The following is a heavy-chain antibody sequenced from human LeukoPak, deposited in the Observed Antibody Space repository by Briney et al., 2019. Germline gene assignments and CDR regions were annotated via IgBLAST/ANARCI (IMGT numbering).Heavy chain of an antibody. CDR3: AKSVSEEDAFDI. V-gene: IGHV3-30*18. J-gene: IGHJ3*02. CDR2: ISYDGSNK. D-gene: IGHD4-17*01. Sequence: GGSLRLSRAASGFTFSSYGMHWVRQAPGKGLEWVAVISYDGSNKYYADSVKGRFTISRDNSKNTLYLQMNSLRAEDTAVYYCAKSVSEEDAFDIWGQGTMVTVSS. CDR1: GFTFSSYG.